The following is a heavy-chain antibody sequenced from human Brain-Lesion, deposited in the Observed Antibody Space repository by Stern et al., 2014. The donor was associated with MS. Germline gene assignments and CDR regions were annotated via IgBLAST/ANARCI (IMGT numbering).Heavy chain of an antibody. V-gene: IGHV3-30*18. CDR1: GFTFGSCA. Sequence: VHLVESGGGVVQPGRPLRLSCVASGFTFGSCAMHWVRQAPGKGLEWVAGVSYDGSNKYYADSVKGHFTISRDNSQNTLYMQMSSLRPEDTAVYYCAKDRQYLTYFFDHWGQGSLVTVSS. D-gene: IGHD2/OR15-2a*01. J-gene: IGHJ5*02. CDR2: VSYDGSNK. CDR3: AKDRQYLTYFFDH.